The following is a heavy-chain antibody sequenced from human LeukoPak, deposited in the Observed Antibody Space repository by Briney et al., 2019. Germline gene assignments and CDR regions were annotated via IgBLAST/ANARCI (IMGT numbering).Heavy chain of an antibody. Sequence: GASVKVSCKASGYTFTGYYMHWVRQAPGQGLEWMGRIDPRSGGTNYAQKFQGRVTMTKDTSINTAYMELSRLRSDDTAVYHCARRLYYYGSETHLDSWGQGTLVTVSS. J-gene: IGHJ4*02. CDR1: GYTFTGYY. V-gene: IGHV1-2*06. CDR2: IDPRSGGT. D-gene: IGHD3-10*01. CDR3: ARRLYYYGSETHLDS.